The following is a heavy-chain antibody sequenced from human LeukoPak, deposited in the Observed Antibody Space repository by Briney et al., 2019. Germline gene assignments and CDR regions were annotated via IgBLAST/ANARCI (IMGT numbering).Heavy chain of an antibody. CDR2: ISAYNGNT. J-gene: IGHJ3*02. V-gene: IGHV1-18*01. CDR1: GYTFTSYG. CDR3: ARDFPTTVTTRADAFDI. Sequence: GASVKVSCKASGYTFTSYGISWVRQAPGQGLEWMGWISAYNGNTNYAQKLQGRVTMTTDTSTSTAYMELRSLRSDDTAVYYCARDFPTTVTTRADAFDIWGQGTMVTVSS. D-gene: IGHD4-17*01.